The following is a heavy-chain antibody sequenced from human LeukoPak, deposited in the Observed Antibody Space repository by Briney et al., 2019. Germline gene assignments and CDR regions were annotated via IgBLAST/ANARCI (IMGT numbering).Heavy chain of an antibody. CDR2: VSGRGDGT. CDR1: GFTFTSYA. J-gene: IGHJ4*02. Sequence: PGGSLRLSCAASGFTFTSYAMSWVRQASGKGLEWVSSVSGRGDGTYYADSVKGRFTISRDNSKKTLDLHMDSLRAEDTAVYYCARRGRNGIAAAGIDYWGQGTLVTVSS. V-gene: IGHV3-23*01. D-gene: IGHD6-13*01. CDR3: ARRGRNGIAAAGIDY.